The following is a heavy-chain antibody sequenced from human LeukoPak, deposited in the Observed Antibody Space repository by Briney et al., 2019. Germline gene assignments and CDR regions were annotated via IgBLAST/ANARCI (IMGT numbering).Heavy chain of an antibody. CDR3: AKDIRYVVVPAATTDY. J-gene: IGHJ4*02. CDR1: GFTFSSYA. CDR2: ISGSGGST. D-gene: IGHD2-2*01. Sequence: QAGGTLRLSCAASGFTFSSYAMIWVRQAPGQGLVWVFAISGSGGSTYYADSVKGRFTISRDNSKNTLYLQMNSLRAEDTAVYYCAKDIRYVVVPAATTDYWGQGTLVTVSS. V-gene: IGHV3-23*01.